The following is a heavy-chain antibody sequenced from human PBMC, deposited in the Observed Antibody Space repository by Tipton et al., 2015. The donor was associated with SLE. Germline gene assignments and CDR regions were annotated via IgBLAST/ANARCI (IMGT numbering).Heavy chain of an antibody. V-gene: IGHV4-61*09. CDR2: IYTSEST. J-gene: IGHJ4*02. CDR3: ARGDIVVVVAATLVFDY. D-gene: IGHD2-15*01. CDR1: GDSINSGTYY. Sequence: TLSLTCTVSGDSINSGTYYWSWIRQPAGKGLEWIGNIYTSESTNYNPSLKSRVTISVDTSKNQFSLKLTSVTAADTAVYYCARGDIVVVVAATLVFDYWGQGTLVTVPS.